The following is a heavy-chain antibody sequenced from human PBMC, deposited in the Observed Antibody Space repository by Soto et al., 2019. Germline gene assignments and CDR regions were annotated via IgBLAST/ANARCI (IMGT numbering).Heavy chain of an antibody. J-gene: IGHJ6*02. Sequence: QITLKESGPTLVKPTQTLTLTCTFSGFSLSTSGVGVGWIRQPPGKALEWLALIYWDDDKRYSPSLKSRLTSTKDNSKNQVVLTMTNMDPVDTATYYCAHTAYTYGGYDYYYYGMDVWGQGTTVTVSS. CDR2: IYWDDDK. D-gene: IGHD5-12*01. CDR1: GFSLSTSGVG. CDR3: AHTAYTYGGYDYYYYGMDV. V-gene: IGHV2-5*02.